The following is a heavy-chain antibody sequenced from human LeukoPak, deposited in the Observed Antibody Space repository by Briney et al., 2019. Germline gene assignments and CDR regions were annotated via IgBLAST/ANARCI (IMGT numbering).Heavy chain of an antibody. D-gene: IGHD1-14*01. CDR1: GFTLNSYL. CDR2: IKKDGSEE. CDR3: ARSNPNRNALDL. Sequence: GGSLRLSCAAPGFTLNSYLMSWVRQAPGRGLEWVANIKKDGSEESYLDSVKGRFTVSRDNAKNSLFLQMNSLRGEDTAVYYCARSNPNRNALDLWGQGTMVTISS. V-gene: IGHV3-7*01. J-gene: IGHJ3*01.